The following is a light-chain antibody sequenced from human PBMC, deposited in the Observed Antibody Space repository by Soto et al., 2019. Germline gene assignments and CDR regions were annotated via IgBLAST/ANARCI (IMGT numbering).Light chain of an antibody. Sequence: EIVMTQSPAALSVSPGHGATLSCRAGQSVSSNLAWYQQKPGQAPRLLIYGASTRATGIPARFSGSGSGTECTLTISSLQSEDFAVYYCQQYNNWPYTFGQGTKLESK. CDR2: GAS. CDR3: QQYNNWPYT. V-gene: IGKV3-15*01. J-gene: IGKJ2*01. CDR1: QSVSSN.